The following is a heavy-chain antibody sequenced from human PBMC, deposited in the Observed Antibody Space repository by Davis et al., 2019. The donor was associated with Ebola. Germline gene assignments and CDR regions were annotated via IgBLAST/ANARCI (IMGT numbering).Heavy chain of an antibody. CDR3: AKFYNWNYYYFDY. D-gene: IGHD1-7*01. CDR1: GFTFSSYA. J-gene: IGHJ4*02. CDR2: ISGSGGST. Sequence: GESLKISCAASGFTFSSYAMSWVRQAPGKGLEWVSAISGSGGSTYYADSVKGRFTISRDNSKNTLYLQMNSLRAEDTAVYYCAKFYNWNYYYFDYWGQGTLVTVSS. V-gene: IGHV3-23*01.